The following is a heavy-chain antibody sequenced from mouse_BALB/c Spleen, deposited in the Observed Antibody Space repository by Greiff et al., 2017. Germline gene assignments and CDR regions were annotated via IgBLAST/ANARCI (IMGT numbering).Heavy chain of an antibody. V-gene: IGHV1-69*02. Sequence: VQLQQSGAELVKPGASVKLSCKASGYTFTSYWMHWVKQRPGQGLEWIGEIDPSDSYTNYNQKFKGKATLTVDKSSSTAYMQLSSLTSEDSAVYYCARQELWEGGFAYWGQGTLVTVSA. CDR1: GYTFTSYW. CDR3: ARQELWEGGFAY. D-gene: IGHD1-1*02. J-gene: IGHJ3*01. CDR2: IDPSDSYT.